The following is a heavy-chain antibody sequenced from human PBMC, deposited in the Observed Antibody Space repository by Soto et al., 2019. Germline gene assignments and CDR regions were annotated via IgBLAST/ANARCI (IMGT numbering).Heavy chain of an antibody. CDR3: ARQEDY. Sequence: SETLSLTCTVSGGSISSYYWSWIRQPPGKGLEWIGYIYYSGSTNYNPSLKSRVTISVDTSKNQFSLKLSSVTAADTAVYYCARQEDYWGQGTLVTVSS. CDR1: GGSISSYY. V-gene: IGHV4-59*01. J-gene: IGHJ4*02. CDR2: IYYSGST.